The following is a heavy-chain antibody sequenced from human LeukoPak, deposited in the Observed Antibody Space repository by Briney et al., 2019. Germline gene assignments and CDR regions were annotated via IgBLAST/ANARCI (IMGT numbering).Heavy chain of an antibody. Sequence: PSETLSLTCAVYGGSFSGYYWSWIRQPPGKGLEWIGEINHSGSTNYNPSLKSRVTISVDTSKNQFSLKLSSVTAADTAVYYCARIYCSSTSCQYNYWGQGTLVTVSS. CDR2: INHSGST. CDR3: ARIYCSSTSCQYNY. CDR1: GGSFSGYY. V-gene: IGHV4-34*01. D-gene: IGHD2-2*01. J-gene: IGHJ4*02.